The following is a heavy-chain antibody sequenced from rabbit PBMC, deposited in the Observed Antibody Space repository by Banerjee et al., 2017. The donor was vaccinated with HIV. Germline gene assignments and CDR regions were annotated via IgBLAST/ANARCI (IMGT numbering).Heavy chain of an antibody. J-gene: IGHJ4*01. CDR3: ARDLAAVTGWNFGL. CDR2: INTSSGNT. D-gene: IGHD7-1*01. CDR1: GFTISSYHT. Sequence: QEQLKESGGGLVKPGESLTLSCKASGFTISSYHTGWVRQAPGKGLEWIACINTSSGNTVYASWAKGRFTISKTSSTTVTLQMTSLTAADTATYFCARDLAAVTGWNFGLWGPGTLVTVS. V-gene: IGHV1S45*01.